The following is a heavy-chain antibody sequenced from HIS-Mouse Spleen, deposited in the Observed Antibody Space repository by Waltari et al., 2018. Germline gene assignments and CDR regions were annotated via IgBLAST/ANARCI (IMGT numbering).Heavy chain of an antibody. CDR3: ARVRNWGYWYFDL. CDR2: INPNRGGT. D-gene: IGHD7-27*01. CDR1: GSTFPGSY. Sequence: QVQLVQSGAEVKKPGASVKVSCKASGSTFPGSYVPWVRPAPGQGLEWMGWINPNRGGTNYAQKFQGRVTMTRDTSISTAYMELSRLRSDDTAVYYCARVRNWGYWYFDLWGRGTLVTVSS. J-gene: IGHJ2*01. V-gene: IGHV1-2*02.